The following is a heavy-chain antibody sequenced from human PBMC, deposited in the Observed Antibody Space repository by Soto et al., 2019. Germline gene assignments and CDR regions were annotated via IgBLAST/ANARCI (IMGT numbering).Heavy chain of an antibody. D-gene: IGHD6-13*01. CDR1: GGSFSGYY. CDR2: INHSGST. J-gene: IGHJ5*02. V-gene: IGHV4-34*01. CDR3: ANWGGIAAAGPPFDP. Sequence: QVQLQQWGAGLLKPSETLSLTCAVYGGSFSGYYWSWIRQPPGKGLEWIGEINHSGSTNYNPSLTGRVTTSADTSKNQFSLQLSSVTAAGTAVYYCANWGGIAAAGPPFDPWGQGTLVTVSS.